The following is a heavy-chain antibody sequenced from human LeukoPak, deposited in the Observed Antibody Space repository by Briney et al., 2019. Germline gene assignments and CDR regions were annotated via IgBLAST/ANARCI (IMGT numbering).Heavy chain of an antibody. Sequence: QPGGSLRLSCAASGFTFSSYTMHWVRQAPGKGLEWVAFISYDGSNKYYADSVKGRFTISTDNAENSLYLQMNSLRAEDTAVYYCAKDRGSGWSHWYFDLWGRGTLVTVSS. V-gene: IGHV3-30*04. CDR1: GFTFSSYT. D-gene: IGHD6-19*01. CDR2: ISYDGSNK. CDR3: AKDRGSGWSHWYFDL. J-gene: IGHJ2*01.